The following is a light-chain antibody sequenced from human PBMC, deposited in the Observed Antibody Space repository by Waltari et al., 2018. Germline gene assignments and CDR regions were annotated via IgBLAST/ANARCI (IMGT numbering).Light chain of an antibody. J-gene: IGKJ3*01. CDR1: QGISTN. CDR3: QQVNSFPFT. Sequence: DIQLTQSPSFLSASVGDRVTITCRASQGISTNLAWYQQKPGRAPNLLIDAASALQSGVPSRFSGSGSGTEFTLTISSLQPEDFGSYFCQQVNSFPFTFGPGTTVDLK. CDR2: AAS. V-gene: IGKV1-9*01.